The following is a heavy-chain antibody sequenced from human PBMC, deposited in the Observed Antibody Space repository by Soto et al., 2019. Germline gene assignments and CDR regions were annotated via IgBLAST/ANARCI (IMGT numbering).Heavy chain of an antibody. J-gene: IGHJ6*02. D-gene: IGHD3-10*01. Sequence: GESLKISCKGSGYSFTSYWISWVRQMPGKGLEWMGRIDPSDSYTNYSPSFQGHVTISADKSISTAYLQWSSLKASDTAMYYCARREYYGSGTNPYYYYYGMDVWGQGTRVTFSS. CDR3: ARREYYGSGTNPYYYYYGMDV. CDR1: GYSFTSYW. CDR2: IDPSDSYT. V-gene: IGHV5-10-1*01.